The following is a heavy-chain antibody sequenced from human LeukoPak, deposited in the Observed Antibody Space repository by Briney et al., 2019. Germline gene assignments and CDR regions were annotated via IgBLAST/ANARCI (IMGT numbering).Heavy chain of an antibody. CDR1: GYTFTSYY. CDR3: AGLGYCSSTSCHN. V-gene: IGHV1-2*02. Sequence: ASVKVSCKASGYTFTSYYMHWVRQAPGQGLEWMGWINPNSGGTNYAQKFQGRVTMTRDTSISTAYMELSRLRSDDTAVYYCAGLGYCSSTSCHNWGQGTLVTVSS. J-gene: IGHJ4*02. CDR2: INPNSGGT. D-gene: IGHD2-2*02.